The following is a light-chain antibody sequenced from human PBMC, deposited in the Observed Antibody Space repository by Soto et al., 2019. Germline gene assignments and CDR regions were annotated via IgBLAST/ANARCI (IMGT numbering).Light chain of an antibody. J-gene: IGKJ5*01. CDR3: QHYQVGQPIA. CDR2: GAS. V-gene: IGKV3-20*01. Sequence: EIVLTQSPDTLSFSPGERATLSCRVSQSVGTRLAWYQHKTGQAPSLLMSGASSRATGIPDRFSGSGSETDFTLTISRLEPEDFALYYCQHYQVGQPIAFGRGTRLEIK. CDR1: QSVGTR.